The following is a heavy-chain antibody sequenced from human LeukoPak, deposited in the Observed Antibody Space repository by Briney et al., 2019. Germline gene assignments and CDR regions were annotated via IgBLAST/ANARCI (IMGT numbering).Heavy chain of an antibody. D-gene: IGHD6-13*01. J-gene: IGHJ4*02. V-gene: IGHV1-69*13. Sequence: GASVKVSCKASGGTFSSYAISWVRQAPGQGLEWMGGIIPIFGTANYAQKFQGRVTITADESTSTAYMELSSLRSEDTAVYYCVDLLAAAGTGTDYWGQGTLVTVSS. CDR3: VDLLAAAGTGTDY. CDR1: GGTFSSYA. CDR2: IIPIFGTA.